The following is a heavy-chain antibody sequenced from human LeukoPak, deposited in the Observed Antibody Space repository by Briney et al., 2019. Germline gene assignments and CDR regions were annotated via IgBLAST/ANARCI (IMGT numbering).Heavy chain of an antibody. V-gene: IGHV4-39*07. Sequence: PSETLSLTCTVSSGSISTSNYYWGWVRQPPGKALEWIGNIFYTGSTYYNPSLKSRVTISVDTSKNQFSLKLSSVTAADTAVYYCARVVCSGGSCYSDGYYYYYYYMDVWGKGTTVTVSS. D-gene: IGHD2-15*01. CDR1: SGSISTSNYY. CDR3: ARVVCSGGSCYSDGYYYYYYYMDV. J-gene: IGHJ6*03. CDR2: IFYTGST.